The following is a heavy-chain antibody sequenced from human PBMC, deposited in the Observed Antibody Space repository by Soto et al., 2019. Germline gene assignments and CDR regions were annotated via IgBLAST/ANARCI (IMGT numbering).Heavy chain of an antibody. Sequence: QVQLVQSGAEVKKPGSSVKVSCKASGGTFSSYAISWVRQAPGQGLEWMGGIIPIFGTANYAQKFQGRVTSTADESTSTAYMELSSLRSEDTAVYYCARLRSSSWYSPGGGGMDVWGQGTTVTVSS. CDR2: IIPIFGTA. V-gene: IGHV1-69*01. J-gene: IGHJ6*02. D-gene: IGHD6-13*01. CDR1: GGTFSSYA. CDR3: ARLRSSSWYSPGGGGMDV.